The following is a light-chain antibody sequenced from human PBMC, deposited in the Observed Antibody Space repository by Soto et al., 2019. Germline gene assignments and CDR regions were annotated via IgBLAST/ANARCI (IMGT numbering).Light chain of an antibody. CDR2: DAS. V-gene: IGKV3-11*01. CDR1: QSVSSY. J-gene: IGKJ1*01. CDR3: QQRSNWWT. Sequence: EIVLTQSPATLSLSPGERAILSCRASQSVSSYLAWYQQKPGQAPRLLIYDASNRATGIPARFSGSGSGTDFTLTISSLEPEDFAVYYCQQRSNWWTFGQGTKVDIK.